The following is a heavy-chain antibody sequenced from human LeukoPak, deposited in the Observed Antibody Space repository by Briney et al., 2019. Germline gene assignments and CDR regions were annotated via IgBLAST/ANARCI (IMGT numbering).Heavy chain of an antibody. CDR1: GGSFSGYY. J-gene: IGHJ3*02. D-gene: IGHD5-18*01. Sequence: PSETLSLTCAVYGGSFSGYYWSWIRQPPGKGLEWIGEINHSGSTNYNPSLKSRVTISVDTSKNQFSLKLSSVTAADTAVYYCARGYVDTAMVRPLGAFDIWGQGTMVTVSS. CDR3: ARGYVDTAMVRPLGAFDI. V-gene: IGHV4-34*01. CDR2: INHSGST.